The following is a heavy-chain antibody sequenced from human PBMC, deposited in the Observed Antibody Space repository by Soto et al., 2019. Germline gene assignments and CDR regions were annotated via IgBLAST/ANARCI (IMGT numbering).Heavy chain of an antibody. CDR1: GFTLSSYG. D-gene: IGHD3-10*01. V-gene: IGHV3-30*18. J-gene: IGHJ4*02. CDR2: ISYDGSNK. CDR3: AKDLDPYRVQGVLY. Sequence: QVQLVESGGGVVQPGRSLRLSCAASGFTLSSYGMHWVRQAPGKGLEWVAVISYDGSNKYYADSVKGRFTISRDNSKNTLYLQMNSLRAEDTAVYYCAKDLDPYRVQGVLYWGQGTLVTVSS.